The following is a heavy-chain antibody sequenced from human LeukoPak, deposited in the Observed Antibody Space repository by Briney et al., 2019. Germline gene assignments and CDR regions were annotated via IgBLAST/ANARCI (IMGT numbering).Heavy chain of an antibody. Sequence: SETLSLTCTVSGGSISSSSYYWDWIRQPPGKGLEWIGTIYYSGNTYYNPSLKSRVTISVDTSKNQFSLELSSVTAADTAVYYCARVIGYCSGGSCYYFDSWGQGTLVTISS. CDR2: IYYSGNT. CDR3: ARVIGYCSGGSCYYFDS. CDR1: GGSISSSSYY. D-gene: IGHD2-15*01. V-gene: IGHV4-39*01. J-gene: IGHJ4*02.